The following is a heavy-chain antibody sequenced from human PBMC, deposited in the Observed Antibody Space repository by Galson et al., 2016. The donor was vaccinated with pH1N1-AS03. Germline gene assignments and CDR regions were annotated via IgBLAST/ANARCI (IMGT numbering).Heavy chain of an antibody. D-gene: IGHD2/OR15-2a*01. CDR1: GFTFNRHA. J-gene: IGHJ4*02. V-gene: IGHV3-30*18. Sequence: SLRLSCAASGFTFNRHAMHWVRQAPGKGLEWVAIMSYDGSTKYYTDSVRDRFTISRDNSKKTLYLHMSSLRAEDTAVYYCAKDLHFYDGYYLDYWGRGTLVIVSS. CDR2: MSYDGSTK. CDR3: AKDLHFYDGYYLDY.